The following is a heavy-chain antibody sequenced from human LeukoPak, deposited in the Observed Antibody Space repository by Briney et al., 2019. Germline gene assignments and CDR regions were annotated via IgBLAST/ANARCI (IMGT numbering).Heavy chain of an antibody. CDR3: ARDPTARYDFWSGYPDY. Sequence: GGSLRLSCAASGFIFSSYSLYWVRQAPGEGLEWVAVISSDGSEIYYGDPVKGRFTISRDDSNNTLFLQMDSLRLEDTAVYYCARDPTARYDFWSGYPDYWGQGTLVIVSS. J-gene: IGHJ4*02. CDR2: ISSDGSEI. D-gene: IGHD3-3*01. CDR1: GFIFSSYS. V-gene: IGHV3-30*01.